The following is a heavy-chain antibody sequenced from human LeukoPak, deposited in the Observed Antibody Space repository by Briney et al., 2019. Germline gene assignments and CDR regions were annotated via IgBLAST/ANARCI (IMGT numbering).Heavy chain of an antibody. D-gene: IGHD3/OR15-3a*01. CDR3: ARNRTSYYGEIPFDV. CDR1: GGAISNFY. CDR2: IYGSGGT. J-gene: IGHJ3*01. V-gene: IGHV4-4*07. Sequence: SETLSLTCTVSGGAISNFYWIWIRQSAVKGLEWIGQIYGSGGTNYNPSLNSRVTMSADKSKNHISLRLTSVTAADKAVYYCARNRTSYYGEIPFDVWGQGTMVTVPS.